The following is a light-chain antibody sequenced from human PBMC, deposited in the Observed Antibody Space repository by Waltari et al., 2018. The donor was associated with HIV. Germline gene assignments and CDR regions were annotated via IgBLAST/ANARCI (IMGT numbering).Light chain of an antibody. Sequence: QSALTQPRSVSGSPGQSVTISCTGTSSDVGGFNFVSWYQQHPGKAPKLMIYDVTKRPAGVPDRFSGSKFDNTASPTISGLQADDEADYYCCSYAGSYTLVVFGGGTKLTVL. CDR3: CSYAGSYTLVV. CDR2: DVT. J-gene: IGLJ2*01. V-gene: IGLV2-11*01. CDR1: SSDVGGFNF.